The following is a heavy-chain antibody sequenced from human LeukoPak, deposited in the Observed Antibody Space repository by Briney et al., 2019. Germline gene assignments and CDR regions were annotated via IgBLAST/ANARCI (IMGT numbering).Heavy chain of an antibody. CDR3: ARELPTGTDYFDY. Sequence: GGSLRLSCAASGFTFNTFWMGWVRQAPGKGLEWVANIKQDGSEKYYVDSVMGRFTISRDNAKNSRYLQMNSLRAEDTAVYYCARELPTGTDYFDYWGQGMLVTVSS. CDR2: IKQDGSEK. V-gene: IGHV3-7*01. D-gene: IGHD3-10*01. J-gene: IGHJ4*02. CDR1: GFTFNTFW.